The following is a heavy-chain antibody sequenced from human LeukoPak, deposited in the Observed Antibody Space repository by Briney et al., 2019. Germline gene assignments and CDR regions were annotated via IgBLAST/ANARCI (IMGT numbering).Heavy chain of an antibody. CDR3: ARADIVATFCLDP. J-gene: IGHJ5*02. CDR2: IIPIFGTA. Sequence: ASVKVSCKASGGTFSSYAISWVRQAPGQGLEWMGGIIPIFGTANYAQKFQGRVTITADKSTSTAYMELSSLRSEDTAVYYCARADIVATFCLDPWGQGTLVTVSS. CDR1: GGTFSSYA. D-gene: IGHD5-12*01. V-gene: IGHV1-69*06.